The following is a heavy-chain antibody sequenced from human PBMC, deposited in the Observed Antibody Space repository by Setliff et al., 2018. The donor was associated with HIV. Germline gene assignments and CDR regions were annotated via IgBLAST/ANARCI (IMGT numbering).Heavy chain of an antibody. J-gene: IGHJ3*02. CDR2: ISGFNGNT. CDR1: GYMFTNYD. D-gene: IGHD6-19*01. CDR3: ARVPYRSAWFSGGHDDFDI. Sequence: ASVKVSCKASGYMFTNYDINWVRQAPGQGLEWMGWISGFNGNTKYAQSFQDRVAMKTATATGTAHMEMRSLRSDDTAVYFCARVPYRSAWFSGGHDDFDIWGQGTMVTVSS. V-gene: IGHV1-18*01.